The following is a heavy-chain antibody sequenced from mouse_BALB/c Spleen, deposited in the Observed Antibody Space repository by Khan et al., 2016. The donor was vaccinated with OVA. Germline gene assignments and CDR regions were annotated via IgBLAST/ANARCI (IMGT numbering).Heavy chain of an antibody. D-gene: IGHD2-4*01. V-gene: IGHV2-2*02. CDR2: IWSAGST. Sequence: QMQLEESGPGLVQPSQSLSITCTVSGFSLNNYSVHWVRQSPGKGLEWLGVIWSAGSTDYNAAFISRMTISKDNSRNQIFFRMNSLQPNDTAIYYCARRGYDYGRGALFAYGGQGTLVTVSA. CDR3: ARRGYDYGRGALFAY. CDR1: GFSLNNYS. J-gene: IGHJ3*01.